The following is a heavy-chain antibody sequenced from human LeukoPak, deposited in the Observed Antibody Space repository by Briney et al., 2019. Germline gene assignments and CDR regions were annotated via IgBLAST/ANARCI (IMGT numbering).Heavy chain of an antibody. CDR1: GYTFTNYG. D-gene: IGHD1-7*01. CDR3: ASRRHELELPLYYYYMDV. Sequence: VASVKVSCKASGYTFTNYGISWVRQAPGQGLEWMGWISAYNGNTNYAQKLQGRVTMTTDTSTSTAYMELRSLRSDDTAVYYCASRRHELELPLYYYYMDVWGKGTTVTVSS. J-gene: IGHJ6*03. V-gene: IGHV1-18*01. CDR2: ISAYNGNT.